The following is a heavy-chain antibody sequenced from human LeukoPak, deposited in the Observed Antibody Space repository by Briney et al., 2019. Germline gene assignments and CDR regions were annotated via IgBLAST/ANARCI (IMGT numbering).Heavy chain of an antibody. Sequence: GGSLRLSCAASGFTFSTYDMHWVRQVTGKGLEWVSTITTAGDTYYPVSVKGRFIISRDNSKNTLYLQMNSLRAEDTAVYYCAKLGYSSGWYRDYYYYYYMDVWGKGTTVTISS. CDR2: ITTAGDT. CDR3: AKLGYSSGWYRDYYYYYYMDV. J-gene: IGHJ6*03. CDR1: GFTFSTYD. V-gene: IGHV3-13*01. D-gene: IGHD6-19*01.